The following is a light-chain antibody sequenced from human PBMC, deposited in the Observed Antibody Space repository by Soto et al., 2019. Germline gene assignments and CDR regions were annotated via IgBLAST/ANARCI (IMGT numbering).Light chain of an antibody. CDR3: QQYGTSPHS. V-gene: IGKV3-20*01. Sequence: EIVLTQSPGTLSLSPGERATLSCWASQSVSSSHLAWYQHKPGQAPRLLIYGASSRATGIPGRFSCSGSGTDFTLTISRLEPEDFAVYYWQQYGTSPHSFGGGTKMEIK. J-gene: IGKJ4*01. CDR1: QSVSSSH. CDR2: GAS.